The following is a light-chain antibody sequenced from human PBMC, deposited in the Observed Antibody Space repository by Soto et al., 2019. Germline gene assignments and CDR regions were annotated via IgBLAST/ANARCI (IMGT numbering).Light chain of an antibody. Sequence: QSALTQPPSASGSPGQSVTISCTGTSSDVGGYNYVSWYQQHPGKAPKLMIYEVSERPSGVPDRFSGSKSGNTASLTVSGLQAEEEADYYCRSYAGSTLYVFGTGTKVTVL. CDR3: RSYAGSTLYV. CDR2: EVS. V-gene: IGLV2-8*01. CDR1: SSDVGGYNY. J-gene: IGLJ1*01.